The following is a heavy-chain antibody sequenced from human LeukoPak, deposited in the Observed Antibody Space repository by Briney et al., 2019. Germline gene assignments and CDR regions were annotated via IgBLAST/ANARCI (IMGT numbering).Heavy chain of an antibody. D-gene: IGHD3-16*01. J-gene: IGHJ4*02. CDR2: INHSGST. CDR1: GGSFSGYY. CDR3: ARAPHPLTGEFDY. Sequence: ASETLSLTCAVYGGSFSGYYWSWIRQPPGKGLEWIGEINHSGSTNYNPSLKSRVTISVDTSKNQFSLKLSSVTAADTAVYYCARAPHPLTGEFDYWGQGTLVTVSS. V-gene: IGHV4-34*01.